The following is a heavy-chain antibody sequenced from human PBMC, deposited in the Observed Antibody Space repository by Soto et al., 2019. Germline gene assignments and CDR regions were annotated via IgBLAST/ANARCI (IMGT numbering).Heavy chain of an antibody. J-gene: IGHJ3*02. Sequence: EVQLVESGGGLVQPGGSLRLSCAVSGFTLSEHYMDWVRQAPGKGLEWVGRSRNAAKSYSTDYAASVKGRFSISRDDSKNSLYLQMNSLKSEDTAVYFCTRPVVPAGVDASDIWGQGTMVTVSS. CDR1: GFTLSEHY. CDR3: TRPVVPAGVDASDI. CDR2: SRNAAKSYST. V-gene: IGHV3-72*01. D-gene: IGHD2-2*01.